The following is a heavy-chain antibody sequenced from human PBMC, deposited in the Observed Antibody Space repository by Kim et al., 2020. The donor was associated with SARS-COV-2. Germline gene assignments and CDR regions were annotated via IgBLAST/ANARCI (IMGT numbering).Heavy chain of an antibody. Sequence: SETLSLTCAVYGGSFSGYYWSWIRQPPGKGLEWIGEINHSGSTNYNPSLKSRVTISVDTSKNQFSLKLSSVTAADTAVYYCARGGHSSGWYDPYYYGMDVWGQGTTVTVSS. CDR2: INHSGST. V-gene: IGHV4-34*01. CDR1: GGSFSGYY. J-gene: IGHJ6*02. D-gene: IGHD6-19*01. CDR3: ARGGHSSGWYDPYYYGMDV.